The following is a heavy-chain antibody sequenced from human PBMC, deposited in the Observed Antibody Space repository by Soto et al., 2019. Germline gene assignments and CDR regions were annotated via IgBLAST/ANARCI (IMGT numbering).Heavy chain of an antibody. CDR1: GYTFTDFG. D-gene: IGHD3-22*01. V-gene: IGHV1-18*01. CDR2: ISAYNGNT. Sequence: ASVKVSCKASGYTFTDFGISWVRQAPGQGLEWMGWISAYNGNTNYAQKLQGRVTMTTDTSTSTAYMELSSLRSEDTAVYYCAMALYVSSGYYEEWGMDVWGQGTTVTVSS. J-gene: IGHJ6*02. CDR3: AMALYVSSGYYEEWGMDV.